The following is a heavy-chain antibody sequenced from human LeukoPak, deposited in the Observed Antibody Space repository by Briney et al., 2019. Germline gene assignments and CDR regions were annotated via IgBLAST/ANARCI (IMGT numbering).Heavy chain of an antibody. Sequence: GGSLRLSCSASGSTFSASWMTWVRQAPGKGLEWVANIKDNGRGEYYVDSVKGRFTVSRDNAKNSVYLQMNSLRAEDTALYYCARDASRGWDNWGQGTLVTVSS. CDR1: GSTFSASW. CDR2: IKDNGRGE. CDR3: ARDASRGWDN. J-gene: IGHJ4*02. D-gene: IGHD6-19*01. V-gene: IGHV3-7*03.